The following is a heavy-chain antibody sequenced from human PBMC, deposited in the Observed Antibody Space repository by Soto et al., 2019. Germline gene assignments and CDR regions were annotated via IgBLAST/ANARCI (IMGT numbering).Heavy chain of an antibody. CDR3: AREWTYCSGGSCYTDAFDI. CDR2: ISSSSYI. V-gene: IGHV3-21*01. CDR1: GFTFSSYS. Sequence: GGSLRLSCAASGFTFSSYSMNWVRQAPGKGLEWVSSISSSSYIYYADSVKGRFTISRDNAKNSLYLQMNSLRAEDTAVYYCAREWTYCSGGSCYTDAFDIWGQGTMVTVSS. D-gene: IGHD2-15*01. J-gene: IGHJ3*02.